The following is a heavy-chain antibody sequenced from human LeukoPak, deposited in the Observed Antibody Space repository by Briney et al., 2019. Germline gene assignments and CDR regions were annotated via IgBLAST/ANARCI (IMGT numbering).Heavy chain of an antibody. V-gene: IGHV4-59*11. CDR3: AREGIVRTYDQ. CDR2: IYYIGST. CDR1: GGSISSHY. D-gene: IGHD2/OR15-2a*01. Sequence: SETLCLTCSVSGGSISSHYWSWIRQPPGKGLEWIGHIYYIGSTNYNPSLESRVTISVDTSKNQFSLRLSSVTAADTAVYYCAREGIVRTYDQWGQGILVTVSS. J-gene: IGHJ4*02.